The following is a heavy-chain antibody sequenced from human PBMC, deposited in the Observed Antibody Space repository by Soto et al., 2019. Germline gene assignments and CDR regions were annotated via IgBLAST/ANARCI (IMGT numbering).Heavy chain of an antibody. Sequence: CKASRYTFSSYYIHWVRQAPGQGLEWIGIINPNCCSTNYAQNFKGXPTVTRDTSXATVYIDLGALXSDDTAMYYCARGLGLGDCWRQGNLVTVSS. CDR3: ARGLGLGDC. V-gene: IGHV1-46*01. CDR2: INPNCCST. J-gene: IGHJ4*02. CDR1: RYTFSSYY.